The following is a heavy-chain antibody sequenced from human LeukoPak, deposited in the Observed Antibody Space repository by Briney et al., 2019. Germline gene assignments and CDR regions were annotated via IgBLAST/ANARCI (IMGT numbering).Heavy chain of an antibody. CDR2: ISSSGSTI. CDR1: GFTFSSYE. J-gene: IGHJ4*02. Sequence: GGPLRLSCAASGFTFSSYEMNWVRQAPGKGLEWVSYISSSGSTIYYADSVKGRFTISRDNAKNSLYLQMNSLRAEDTAVYYCARFHLSYDYVWGSYRYDYYFDYWGQGTLVTVSS. CDR3: ARFHLSYDYVWGSYRYDYYFDY. D-gene: IGHD3-16*02. V-gene: IGHV3-48*03.